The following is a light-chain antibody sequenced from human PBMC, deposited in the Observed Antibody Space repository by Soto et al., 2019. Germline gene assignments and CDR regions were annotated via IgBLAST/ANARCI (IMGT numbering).Light chain of an antibody. Sequence: EIVMTRSPATLSVSPGERATLSCRASQSVRSNLAWYQLKPGQAPRLLIYGASTRATGIPARFSGSGSGTEFILTISSLQSEDFALYYCQQYNNWPPYTFGQGTKLEIK. CDR3: QQYNNWPPYT. CDR1: QSVRSN. V-gene: IGKV3-15*01. J-gene: IGKJ2*01. CDR2: GAS.